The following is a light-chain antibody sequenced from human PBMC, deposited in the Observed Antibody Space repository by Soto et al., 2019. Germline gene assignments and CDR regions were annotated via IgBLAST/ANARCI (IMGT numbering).Light chain of an antibody. CDR3: QHYNNWPLT. CDR2: GAS. CDR1: QNINNK. V-gene: IGKV3-15*01. Sequence: EIVVTQSPATLSLSPVQRATLSCRTSQNINNKLVWYQQKPGQAPRLLIYGASTRATGIPARFSGSGSGTEFTLTISSLQSEDFAVYSCQHYNNWPLTFGGGTKVEIK. J-gene: IGKJ4*01.